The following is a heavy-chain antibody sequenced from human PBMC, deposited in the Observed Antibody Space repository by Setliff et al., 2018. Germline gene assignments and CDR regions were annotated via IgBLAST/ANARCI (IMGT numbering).Heavy chain of an antibody. J-gene: IGHJ5*02. CDR2: IFYNGNT. V-gene: IGHV4-31*03. D-gene: IGHD3-22*01. CDR1: GDFISSGGYT. CDR3: ARASHSYGSPNWFDP. Sequence: PSETLSLTCNVSGDFISSGGYTWNWIRQHPEMGLEWIAYIFYNGNTFYNPSLQSRVTISVDTSKNQFSLKLTSLNAADSAVYYCARASHSYGSPNWFDPWGPGTLVTVSS.